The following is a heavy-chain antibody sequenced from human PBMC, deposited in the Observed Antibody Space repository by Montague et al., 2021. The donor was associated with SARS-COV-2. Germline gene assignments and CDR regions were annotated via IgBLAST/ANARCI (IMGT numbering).Heavy chain of an antibody. CDR3: ARAHSGSWAHLDN. CDR1: GASISSGSYY. CDR2: IYTSGTT. J-gene: IGHJ4*02. V-gene: IGHV4-61*02. Sequence: TLSLTCTVPGASISSGSYYWSWIRQPAGKGLEWIGRIYTSGTTDYSFYLKRRVTISVDTSKNQFSLKLTSVTAAATAVYYCARAHSGSWAHLDNWGQGSMVTVSS. D-gene: IGHD5-12*01.